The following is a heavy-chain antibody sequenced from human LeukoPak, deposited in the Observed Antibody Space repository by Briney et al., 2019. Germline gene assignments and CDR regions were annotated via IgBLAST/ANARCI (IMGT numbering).Heavy chain of an antibody. V-gene: IGHV3-30*02. J-gene: IGHJ4*02. Sequence: GGSLRLSCAASGFTFSNYGVHWVRQAPGKGLEWVSFIRFDGSNKYYADSVKGRFTISRDNAKNSLYLQMNSLTVEDTGVYYCSRDPRLLDYWGQGSLVTVSS. CDR1: GFTFSNYG. CDR2: IRFDGSNK. CDR3: SRDPRLLDY. D-gene: IGHD6-25*01.